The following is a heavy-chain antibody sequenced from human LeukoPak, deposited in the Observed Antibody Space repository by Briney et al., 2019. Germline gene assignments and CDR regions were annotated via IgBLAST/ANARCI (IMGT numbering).Heavy chain of an antibody. J-gene: IGHJ5*02. CDR1: GGSFSGYY. D-gene: IGHD3-10*01. CDR3: AGIWFGASYWFDP. CDR2: INHSGST. Sequence: PSETLSLTCAVYGGSFSGYYWSWISQPPGKGLEWIGEINHSGSTNYNPPLKSRVTISVDTSKNQFSLKLSSVTAADTAVYYCAGIWFGASYWFDPWGQGTLVTVSS. V-gene: IGHV4-34*01.